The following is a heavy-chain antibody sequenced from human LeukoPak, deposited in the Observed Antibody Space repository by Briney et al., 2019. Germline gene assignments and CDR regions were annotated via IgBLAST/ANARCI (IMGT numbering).Heavy chain of an antibody. CDR3: ARYSGSWYYFDY. V-gene: IGHV4-34*01. D-gene: IGHD6-13*01. Sequence: SETLSLTCAVYGGSFNGYYWSWIRQPPGKGLEWIGEINHSGSTNYNPSLKSRVTISVDTSKNQFSLKLSSVTAADTAVYYCARYSGSWYYFDYWGQGTLVTVSS. J-gene: IGHJ4*02. CDR1: GGSFNGYY. CDR2: INHSGST.